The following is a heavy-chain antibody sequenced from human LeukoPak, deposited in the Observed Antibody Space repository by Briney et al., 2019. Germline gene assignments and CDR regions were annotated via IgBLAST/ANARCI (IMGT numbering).Heavy chain of an antibody. CDR1: GGSISSSTYY. Sequence: PSETLSLTCTVSGGSISSSTYYWGWIRQPPGKGLEWIGRMYYSSWNTYYNPSLKSRVTISVDTSKNQFSLKLSSVTAADTAVYYCARFLRRQSGYHNWFDPWGQGTLVTVSS. CDR3: ARFLRRQSGYHNWFDP. V-gene: IGHV4-39*07. J-gene: IGHJ5*02. CDR2: MYYSSWNT. D-gene: IGHD3-3*01.